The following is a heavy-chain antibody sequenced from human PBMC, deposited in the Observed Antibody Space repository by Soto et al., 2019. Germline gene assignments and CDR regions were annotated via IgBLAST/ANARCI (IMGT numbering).Heavy chain of an antibody. CDR1: GFSFSTYS. D-gene: IGHD3-3*01. V-gene: IGHV3-48*02. J-gene: IGHJ6*01. Sequence: EVQLVESGGGLVQPGGSLRLSCAASGFSFSTYSMNWVRQAPGKGLERVSYISSTSNTIYYADSVKGRFTISRDNARNSLLLQMNSLRDEDTAVYYCARARDFSSCEKYGLDVWGQGTTVIVSS. CDR3: ARARDFSSCEKYGLDV. CDR2: ISSTSNTI.